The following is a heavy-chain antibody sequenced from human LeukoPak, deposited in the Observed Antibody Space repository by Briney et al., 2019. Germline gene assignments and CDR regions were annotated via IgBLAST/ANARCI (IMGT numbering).Heavy chain of an antibody. J-gene: IGHJ4*02. CDR1: GYTFTGYY. CDR2: INPNSGGT. CDR3: ARDSDDSSGYYSNFDY. D-gene: IGHD3-22*01. V-gene: IGHV1-2*06. Sequence: ASVKVPCKASGYTFTGYYMHWVRQAPGQGLEWMGRINPNSGGTNYAQKFQGRVTMTRDTSISTAYMELSRLRSDDTAVYYCARDSDDSSGYYSNFDYWGQGTLVTVSS.